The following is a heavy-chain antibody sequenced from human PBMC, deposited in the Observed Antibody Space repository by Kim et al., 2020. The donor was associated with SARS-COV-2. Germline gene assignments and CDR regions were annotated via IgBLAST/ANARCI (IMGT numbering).Heavy chain of an antibody. CDR3: ARGGSSGYYYG. Sequence: TTYTPSLKSRVTISVDTSKNQFSLKLSSVTAADTTVYYCARGGSSGYYYGWGQGTLVTVSS. J-gene: IGHJ4*02. V-gene: IGHV4-34*13. CDR2: T. D-gene: IGHD3-22*01.